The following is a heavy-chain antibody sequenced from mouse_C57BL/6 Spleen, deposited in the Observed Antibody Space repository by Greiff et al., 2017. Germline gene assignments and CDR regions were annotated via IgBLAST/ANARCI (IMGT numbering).Heavy chain of an antibody. CDR1: GYTFTDYE. Sequence: SGAELVRPGASVTLSCKASGYTFTDYEMHWVKQTPVHGLEWIGAIDPETGGTAYNQKFKGKAILTADKSSSTAYMELRSLTSEDSAVYYCTREGITTVVHYFDYWGQGTTLTVSS. D-gene: IGHD1-1*01. V-gene: IGHV1-15*01. CDR2: IDPETGGT. CDR3: TREGITTVVHYFDY. J-gene: IGHJ2*01.